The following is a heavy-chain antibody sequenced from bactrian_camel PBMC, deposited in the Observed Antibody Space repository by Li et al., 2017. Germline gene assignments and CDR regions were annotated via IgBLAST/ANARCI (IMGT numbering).Heavy chain of an antibody. CDR1: GSIYGDAC. CDR2: IDSDGIA. J-gene: IGHJ4*01. V-gene: IGHV3S53*01. CDR3: AAHVGWVSLGRRLSQYEYIY. D-gene: IGHD5*01. Sequence: HVQLVESGGGSVQAGGSLRLSCGASGSIYGDACVGWLRQAPGKEREGVAAIDSDGIASYADSVKGRFTVSRDNANNTVNLMMNSLKPEDSAVYYCAAHVGWVSLGRRLSQYEYIYWGQGTQVTV.